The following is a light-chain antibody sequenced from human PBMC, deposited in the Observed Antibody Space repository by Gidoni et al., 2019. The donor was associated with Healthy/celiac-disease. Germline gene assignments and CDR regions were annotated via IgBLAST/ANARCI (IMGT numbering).Light chain of an antibody. Sequence: QSALTQPASVSGSPGQSHTISCTGTSSDVGGYNYVPWYQQHPGKAPKLMIYEVSNRPSGVSNRFSGSKSGNTASLTISGLQAEDEADYYCSSYTSNSPVVFGGGTKLTVL. CDR1: SSDVGGYNY. J-gene: IGLJ2*01. CDR3: SSYTSNSPVV. CDR2: EVS. V-gene: IGLV2-14*01.